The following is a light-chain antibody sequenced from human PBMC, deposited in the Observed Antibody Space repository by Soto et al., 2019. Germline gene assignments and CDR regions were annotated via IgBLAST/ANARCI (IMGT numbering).Light chain of an antibody. J-gene: IGKJ1*01. CDR3: QQYSSYWT. V-gene: IGKV1-5*01. CDR2: AAS. Sequence: DIKMTQSPSTRSASVGDRVTITCRASQSISSWLAWYQQKPGKAPKRLIYAASSLQSGVPSRFSGSGSGTEFTLTISSMQPDDFATYYCQQYSSYWTFGQGTKVDIK. CDR1: QSISSW.